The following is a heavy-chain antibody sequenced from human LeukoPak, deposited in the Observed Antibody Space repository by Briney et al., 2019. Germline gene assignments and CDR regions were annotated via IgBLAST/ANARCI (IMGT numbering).Heavy chain of an antibody. CDR2: IYSGDNT. V-gene: IGHV3-66*01. J-gene: IGHJ4*02. CDR1: GFTFSSYS. Sequence: PGGSLRLSCAASGFTFSSYSMSWVRQAPGKGLEWVSVIYSGDNTFYADSVKGRFTISRDNSKNTLYLQMNSLRVEDTAVYYCARDQGAAAGNWGQGTLVTVSS. CDR3: ARDQGAAAGN. D-gene: IGHD6-13*01.